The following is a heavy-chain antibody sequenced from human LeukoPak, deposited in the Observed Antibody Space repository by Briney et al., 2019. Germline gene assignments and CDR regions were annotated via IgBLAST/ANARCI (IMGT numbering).Heavy chain of an antibody. CDR3: ARDGGGYNYFDY. D-gene: IGHD5-24*01. CDR1: GFTFSSYG. CDR2: ISGSGGST. J-gene: IGHJ4*02. Sequence: GGSLRLSCAASGFTFSSYGMSWVRQAPGKGLEWVSAISGSGGSTYYADSVKGRFTISRDNAKNSLYLQMDSLRAEDTAVYYCARDGGGYNYFDYWGQGTLVTVSS. V-gene: IGHV3-23*01.